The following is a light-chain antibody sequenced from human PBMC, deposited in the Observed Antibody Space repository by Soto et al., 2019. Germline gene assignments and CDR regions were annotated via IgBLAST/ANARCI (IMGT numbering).Light chain of an antibody. CDR2: DAS. V-gene: IGKV3-11*01. Sequence: DIVLTQSPATLSLSPGERATLSCRASQSVSSYLAWYQQKPGQAPRLLIYDASNRATGIPARFSGSGSGTDFTLTISSLEPEDVAVYYCQQRSNWPWTFGQGTKVDIK. CDR1: QSVSSY. J-gene: IGKJ1*01. CDR3: QQRSNWPWT.